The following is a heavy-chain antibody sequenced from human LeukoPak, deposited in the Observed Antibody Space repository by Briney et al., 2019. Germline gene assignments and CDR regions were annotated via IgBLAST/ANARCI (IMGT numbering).Heavy chain of an antibody. D-gene: IGHD2-2*01. CDR1: GFIFSNYV. J-gene: IGHJ4*02. V-gene: IGHV3-23*01. CDR3: AKSESTSHTDH. Sequence: GGSLRLSCEASGFIFSNYVMGWVRQAPGKGLEGVSSISVSGGSTYYADSVKGRFTMSRDNSKNTLYLQMNSLRAEDTAVYYCAKSESTSHTDHWGQGTLVTVSS. CDR2: ISVSGGST.